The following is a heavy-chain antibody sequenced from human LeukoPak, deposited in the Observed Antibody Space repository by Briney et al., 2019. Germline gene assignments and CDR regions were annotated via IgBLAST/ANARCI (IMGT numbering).Heavy chain of an antibody. CDR1: GRHISSYY. CDR3: AIDLVVYDSSGYYDY. CDR2: IYICGST. D-gene: IGHD3-22*01. V-gene: IGHV4-4*07. J-gene: IGHJ4*02. Sequence: SETLPLTCSVSGRHISSYYWGWIGQPAGKGLEWIGCIYICGSTNYNPSLKSRVTMSVDTCTNQSCLKLSSVTAAHTAVYYCAIDLVVYDSSGYYDYWGKGTLVTVSS.